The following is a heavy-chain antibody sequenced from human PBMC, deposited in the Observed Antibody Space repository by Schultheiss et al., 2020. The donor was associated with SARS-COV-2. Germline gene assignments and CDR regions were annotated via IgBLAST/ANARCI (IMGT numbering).Heavy chain of an antibody. D-gene: IGHD3-10*01. Sequence: GESLKISCAASGFTFSNYAMSWVRQAPGKGLEWVSAISGSGGSTYYADSVKGRFTISRDNSKNTLYLQMNSLRAEDTAVYYCAREQYGLFDYWGQGTLVTVSS. CDR2: ISGSGGST. CDR1: GFTFSNYA. V-gene: IGHV3-23*01. CDR3: AREQYGLFDY. J-gene: IGHJ4*02.